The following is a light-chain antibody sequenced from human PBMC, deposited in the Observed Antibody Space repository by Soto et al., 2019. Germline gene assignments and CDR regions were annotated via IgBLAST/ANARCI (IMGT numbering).Light chain of an antibody. CDR1: SSDIGGYDY. CDR3: TSYASGSSHVV. CDR2: DVN. V-gene: IGLV2-14*01. J-gene: IGLJ2*01. Sequence: QSVLTQPASVSGSPGQSITLSCTGTSSDIGGYDYVSWYQRHPGKAPKLIIYDVNNRPSGVSNRFSGSKSGKTASLTISGLQAEDEADYYFTSYASGSSHVVFGGGTKVTVL.